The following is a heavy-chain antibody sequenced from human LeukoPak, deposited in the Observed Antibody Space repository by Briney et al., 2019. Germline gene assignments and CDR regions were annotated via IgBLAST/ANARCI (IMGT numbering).Heavy chain of an antibody. V-gene: IGHV1-2*02. Sequence: ASAKVSCKASGYNFTDYYIHWVRQAPGQGLELMGWINPKSGGTNYAQKFRGRVTMTRDTSISTAYVELSGLRSDDTAVYYCASDSGLGPTWHPFDHWGQGTPVTVSS. CDR3: ASDSGLGPTWHPFDH. CDR1: GYNFTDYY. CDR2: INPKSGGT. D-gene: IGHD1-26*01. J-gene: IGHJ4*02.